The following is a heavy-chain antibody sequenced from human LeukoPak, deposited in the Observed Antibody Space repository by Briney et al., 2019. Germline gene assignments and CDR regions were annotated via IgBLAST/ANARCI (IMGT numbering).Heavy chain of an antibody. Sequence: ASVKVSCKASGGTFSNYAISWVRQAPGQGLEWMGRIIPILGIANYAQKFQGRVTITADKSTSAAYMEVSSLRSEDTAVYYCASLSGVGALTRQGYWGQGTLVTVSS. CDR2: IIPILGIA. CDR1: GGTFSNYA. V-gene: IGHV1-69*04. D-gene: IGHD1-26*01. CDR3: ASLSGVGALTRQGY. J-gene: IGHJ4*02.